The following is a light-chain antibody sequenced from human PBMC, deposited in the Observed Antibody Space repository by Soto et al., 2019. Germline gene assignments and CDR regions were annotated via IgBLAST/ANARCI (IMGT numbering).Light chain of an antibody. CDR1: QGFSTW. J-gene: IGKJ4*01. CDR3: QQANSFPRT. V-gene: IGKV1-12*01. CDR2: SAS. Sequence: DIQMTQSPSSVSASVGDRVTITCRASQGFSTWLAWYRRKPGRAPELLIYSASSLRSGDPSRFSGSGSGTAFTLTHSSLQPEDFATYYCQQANSFPRTFGGGTEVQIK.